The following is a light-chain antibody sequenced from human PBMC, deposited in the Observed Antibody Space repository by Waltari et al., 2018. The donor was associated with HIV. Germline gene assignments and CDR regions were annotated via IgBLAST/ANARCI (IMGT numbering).Light chain of an antibody. J-gene: IGLJ3*02. CDR2: INTDGSH. CDR3: QAWGAGIRV. V-gene: IGLV4-69*01. Sequence: QLVLTQSPSASAYLGASVKLTCTLSSGHTSNAIEWHQQQPEKGPRFLLKINTDGSHDRGDGIPDRFSGSSSGAERYLPISSLQSEDEADYYCQAWGAGIRVFGGGTKLTVL. CDR1: SGHTSNA.